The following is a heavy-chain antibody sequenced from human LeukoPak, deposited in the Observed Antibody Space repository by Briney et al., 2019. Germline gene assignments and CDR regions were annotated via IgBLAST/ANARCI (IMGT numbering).Heavy chain of an antibody. Sequence: SETLSLTCTVSGGSISSYYWSWIRQPPGKGLEWIGYIYYSGSTNYSPSLKSRVTISVDTSKNQFSLKLSSVTAADTAVYYCARGGVGDCSGGSCYFWFDPWGQGTLVTVSS. CDR1: GGSISSYY. D-gene: IGHD2-15*01. CDR2: IYYSGST. CDR3: ARGGVGDCSGGSCYFWFDP. J-gene: IGHJ5*02. V-gene: IGHV4-59*01.